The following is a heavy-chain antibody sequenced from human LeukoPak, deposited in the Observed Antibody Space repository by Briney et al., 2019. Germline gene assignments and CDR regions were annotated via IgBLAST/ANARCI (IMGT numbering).Heavy chain of an antibody. CDR1: EFSFSSYG. CDR2: LWYGGTNK. CDR3: ARARNNYDSSGFSALDY. D-gene: IGHD3-22*01. Sequence: PGGSLRLSCAASEFSFSSYGMHWVRWATGKGLQWVASLWYGGTNKYHADSVKGRFTISRDNSQSTLYLQMNSLRAEDTAVYYCARARNNYDSSGFSALDYWGQGTPVTVSS. V-gene: IGHV3-33*01. J-gene: IGHJ4*02.